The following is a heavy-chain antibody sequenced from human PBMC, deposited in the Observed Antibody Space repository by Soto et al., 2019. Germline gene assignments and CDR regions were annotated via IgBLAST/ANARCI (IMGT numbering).Heavy chain of an antibody. V-gene: IGHV1-46*01. CDR2: INPSGGST. Sequence: ASVKVSCKASGYTFTSYYMHWVRQAPGQGLEWMGIINPSGGSTSYAQKFQGRVTMTRDTSTSTVYMELSSLRSEDTAVYYCARDRAMGATVYYFDYWGQGTLVTVSS. CDR3: ARDRAMGATVYYFDY. CDR1: GYTFTSYY. D-gene: IGHD1-26*01. J-gene: IGHJ4*02.